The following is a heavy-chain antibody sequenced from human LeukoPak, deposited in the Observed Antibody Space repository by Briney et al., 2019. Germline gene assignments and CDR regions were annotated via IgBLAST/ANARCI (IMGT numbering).Heavy chain of an antibody. CDR3: ARDITGDPPPYYFDY. D-gene: IGHD7-27*01. CDR2: IWYDGSNI. Sequence: GGSLRLSCAASGISFSSHGLHWVRQAPGKGLEWVAVIWYDGSNIYYADSVKGRFTISRDNSKSMLYLQMNSLRAEDTAVYYCARDITGDPPPYYFDYWGQGTLVTVSS. J-gene: IGHJ4*02. CDR1: GISFSSHG. V-gene: IGHV3-33*01.